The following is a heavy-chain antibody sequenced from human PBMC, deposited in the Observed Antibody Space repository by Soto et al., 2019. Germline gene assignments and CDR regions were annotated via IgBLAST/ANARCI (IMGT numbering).Heavy chain of an antibody. CDR3: ARRKGDYYDSSGYHYYFDY. D-gene: IGHD3-22*01. CDR2: INPNSGGT. V-gene: IGHV1-2*02. J-gene: IGHJ4*02. CDR1: GYTFTGYY. Sequence: GASVKVSCKASGYTFTGYYMHWVRQAPGQGLEWMGWINPNSGGTKSAQKFQGRVTMTRDTSISKAYMELSRLRSDDTAVYYCARRKGDYYDSSGYHYYFDYWGQGTLVTVSS.